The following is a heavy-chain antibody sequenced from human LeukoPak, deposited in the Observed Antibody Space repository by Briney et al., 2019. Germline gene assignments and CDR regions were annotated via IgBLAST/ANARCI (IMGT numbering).Heavy chain of an antibody. CDR1: GGSISSSSYY. D-gene: IGHD6-19*01. CDR2: IYYSGST. Sequence: SETLSPTCTVSGGSISSSSYYWGWIRQPPGKGLEWIGSIYYSGSTYYNPSLKSRVTISVDTSKNQFSLKLSSVTAADTAVYYCARQLYSSGWLYYFDYWGQGTLVTVSS. V-gene: IGHV4-39*01. CDR3: ARQLYSSGWLYYFDY. J-gene: IGHJ4*02.